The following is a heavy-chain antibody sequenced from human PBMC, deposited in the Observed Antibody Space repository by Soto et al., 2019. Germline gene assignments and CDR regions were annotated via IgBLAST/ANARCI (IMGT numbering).Heavy chain of an antibody. J-gene: IGHJ4*02. Sequence: GGSLRLSCAASGFTFSSYSMNWVRQAPGKGLEWVSSISTSGSTINYADSVKGRFTISRDNAKNSLYLQMNSLRAEDTAVYYCARVSPPPDYWGQGTLVTVSS. CDR3: ARVSPPPDY. V-gene: IGHV3-21*04. CDR1: GFTFSSYS. CDR2: ISTSGSTI.